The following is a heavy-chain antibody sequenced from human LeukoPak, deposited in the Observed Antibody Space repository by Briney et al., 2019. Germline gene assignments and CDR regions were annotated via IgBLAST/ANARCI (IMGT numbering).Heavy chain of an antibody. J-gene: IGHJ4*02. Sequence: GGSLRLSCAASGFTFGDAWMSWVRQAPGKGLEWVARIKTKTDGVTTAYAAPVKGRFTISRDDSKSALSLQMDSLKTEDTAVYYCTTDPPGHIMTRGVWGQGTPVTVSS. CDR3: TTDPPGHIMTRGV. D-gene: IGHD3-10*01. CDR2: IKTKTDGVTT. V-gene: IGHV3-15*01. CDR1: GFTFGDAW.